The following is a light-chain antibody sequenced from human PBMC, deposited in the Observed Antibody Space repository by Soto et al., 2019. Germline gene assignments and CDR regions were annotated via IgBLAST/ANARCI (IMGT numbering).Light chain of an antibody. CDR2: GAS. Sequence: DIVMTQFPATLSVSPGERATLSCRASQSISNTLAWYQQRPGQAPRLLIYGASTRATGIPARFSGSGSGIEFTLTISSLQSEDFAVYYCQQYNDWPQTFGQGTKVDIK. CDR1: QSISNT. J-gene: IGKJ1*01. V-gene: IGKV3-15*01. CDR3: QQYNDWPQT.